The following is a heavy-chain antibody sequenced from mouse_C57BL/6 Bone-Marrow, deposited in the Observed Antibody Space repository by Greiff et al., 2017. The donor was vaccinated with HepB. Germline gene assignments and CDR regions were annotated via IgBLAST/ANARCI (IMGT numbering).Heavy chain of an antibody. CDR3: VANWDYAMDY. Sequence: EVQLVESGGGLVQPKGSLKLSCAASGFSFNTYAMNWVRQAPGKGLEWVARIRSKSNNYATYYADSVKDRFTISRDDSESMLYLQMNNLKTEDTAMYYCVANWDYAMDYWGQGTSVTVSS. CDR1: GFSFNTYA. D-gene: IGHD4-1*01. CDR2: IRSKSNNYAT. J-gene: IGHJ4*01. V-gene: IGHV10-1*01.